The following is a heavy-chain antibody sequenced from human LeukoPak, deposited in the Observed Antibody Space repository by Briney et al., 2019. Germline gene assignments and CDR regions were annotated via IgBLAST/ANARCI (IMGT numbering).Heavy chain of an antibody. CDR3: ARDGYNWIPFDY. Sequence: GGSLGLSCAASGFTFSSYAMSWVRQAPGKGLEWVSAISGTGGSTYYADSVKGRFTISRDNSKNTLYLQMSSLRAEDTAVYYCARDGYNWIPFDYWGQGTLVIVSS. V-gene: IGHV3-23*01. D-gene: IGHD5-24*01. CDR2: ISGTGGST. J-gene: IGHJ4*02. CDR1: GFTFSSYA.